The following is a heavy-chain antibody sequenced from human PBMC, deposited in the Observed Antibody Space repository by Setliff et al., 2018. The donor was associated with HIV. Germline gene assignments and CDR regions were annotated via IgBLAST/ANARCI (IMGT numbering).Heavy chain of an antibody. CDR3: ARDQSIAAREAHFDP. J-gene: IGHJ5*02. CDR2: IYHSGTT. D-gene: IGHD6-6*01. CDR1: GGAIDDINW. Sequence: SETLSLTCAVSGGAIDDINWWNWVRQSPGKGLEWIGEIYHSGTTNYNPSLKSRVTISVDKSKNQFSLKLTSVTAADTAVYYCARDQSIAAREAHFDPWGQGTLVTVSS. V-gene: IGHV4-4*02.